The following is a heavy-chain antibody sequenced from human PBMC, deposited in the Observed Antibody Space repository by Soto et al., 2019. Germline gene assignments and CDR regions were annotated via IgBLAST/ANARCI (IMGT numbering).Heavy chain of an antibody. V-gene: IGHV1-69*06. CDR2: IIPIFGTA. Sequence: SEKVSCKASGGTFSSYAISWVRQAPGQGLEWMGGIIPIFGTANYAQKFQGRVTITADKSTSTAYMELSSLRSEDTAVYYCARATGYCSSTSCYDAYYYGMDVWGQGTTVTVSS. CDR1: GGTFSSYA. CDR3: ARATGYCSSTSCYDAYYYGMDV. D-gene: IGHD2-2*01. J-gene: IGHJ6*02.